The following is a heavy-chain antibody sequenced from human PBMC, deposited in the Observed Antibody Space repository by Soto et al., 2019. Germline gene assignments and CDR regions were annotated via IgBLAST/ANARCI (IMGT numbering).Heavy chain of an antibody. Sequence: QVQLVQSGAEVKKPGASVKVSCKASGYTFTSYDINWVRQATGQGLEWMGWMNPNSGNTGYAQKFQDRVTMTRHTSISTTYMELNSQRSDDTAVYYCARRDRSCWTFPTDYWRQGTLITVTS. V-gene: IGHV1-8*01. CDR3: ARRDRSCWTFPTDY. CDR2: MNPNSGNT. J-gene: IGHJ4*02. D-gene: IGHD6-13*01. CDR1: GYTFTSYD.